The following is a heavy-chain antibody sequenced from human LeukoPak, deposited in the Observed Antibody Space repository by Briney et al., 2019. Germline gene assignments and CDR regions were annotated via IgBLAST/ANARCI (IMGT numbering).Heavy chain of an antibody. CDR2: MNPNSGNT. D-gene: IGHD6-13*01. CDR1: GYTFTSYD. Sequence: GSVKVSCKASGYTFTSYDINWVRQATGQGLEWMGWMNPNSGNTGYAQKFQGRVTITRNTSISTAYMELSSLRSEDTAVYYCARVRGVAAKAPDYWGQGTLVTVSS. V-gene: IGHV1-8*03. J-gene: IGHJ4*02. CDR3: ARVRGVAAKAPDY.